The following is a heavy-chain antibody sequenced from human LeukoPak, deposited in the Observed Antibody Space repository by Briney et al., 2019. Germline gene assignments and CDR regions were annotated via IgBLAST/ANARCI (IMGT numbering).Heavy chain of an antibody. D-gene: IGHD3-3*01. Sequence: SETLSLTCTVSGGSISSYYWSWIRQPPGKGLEWIGYIYYSGSSNYNPSLKSRVTISVDTSKNQFSLKLSSVTAADTAVYYCARGYDFWSGYPFDPWGQGTLVTVSS. V-gene: IGHV4-59*01. J-gene: IGHJ5*02. CDR1: GGSISSYY. CDR3: ARGYDFWSGYPFDP. CDR2: IYYSGSS.